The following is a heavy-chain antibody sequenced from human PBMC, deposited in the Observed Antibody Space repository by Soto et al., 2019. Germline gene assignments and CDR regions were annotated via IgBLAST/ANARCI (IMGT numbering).Heavy chain of an antibody. CDR3: AKALYYYDSSGHDAFDI. CDR1: GFTFSSYA. V-gene: IGHV3-23*01. D-gene: IGHD3-22*01. J-gene: IGHJ3*02. Sequence: PGGSLRLSCAASGFTFSSYAMSWVRQAPGKGLEWVSAISGSGGSTYYADSVKGRFTISRDNSKNTLYLQMNSLRAEDKAVYYCAKALYYYDSSGHDAFDIWGQGTMVTVSS. CDR2: ISGSGGST.